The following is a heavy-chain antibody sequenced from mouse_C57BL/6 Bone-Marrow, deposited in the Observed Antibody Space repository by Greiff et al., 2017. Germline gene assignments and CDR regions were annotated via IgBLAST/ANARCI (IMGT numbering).Heavy chain of an antibody. CDR3: ASPDCYYAMDY. J-gene: IGHJ4*01. Sequence: EVQLVESGGGLVKPGGSLKLSCAASGFTFSDYGMHWVRQAPEKGLEWVAYISSGCSTIYYADTVKVRFTISRDNAKNTLFLQMTSLRSEDTAMYYCASPDCYYAMDYWGQGTSVTVSS. V-gene: IGHV5-17*01. CDR1: GFTFSDYG. D-gene: IGHD3-1*01. CDR2: ISSGCSTI.